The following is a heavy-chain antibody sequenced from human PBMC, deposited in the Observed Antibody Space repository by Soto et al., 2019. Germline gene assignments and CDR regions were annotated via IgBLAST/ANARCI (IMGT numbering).Heavy chain of an antibody. CDR2: IYYSGST. CDR1: GGSISSYY. CDR3: AREIGEMATITFDY. D-gene: IGHD5-12*01. J-gene: IGHJ4*02. Sequence: SETLSLTCTVSGGSISSYYWSWIRQPPGKGLEWIGYIYYSGSTNYNPSLKSRVTISVDTSKNQFSLKLSSVTAADTAVYYCAREIGEMATITFDYWGQGTLVTVSS. V-gene: IGHV4-59*01.